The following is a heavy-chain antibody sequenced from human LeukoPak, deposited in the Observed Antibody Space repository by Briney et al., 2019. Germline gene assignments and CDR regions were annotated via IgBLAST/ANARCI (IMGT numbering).Heavy chain of an antibody. CDR2: IYDSGST. CDR1: GASIRSGDYY. D-gene: IGHD3-3*01. Sequence: PSETLSLTCTVSGASIRSGDYYWSWIRQPPGKGLEWIGYIYDSGSTYYNPSLKSRITISVDTSKNQFSLKLSSVTAADTAVYYCARGLVYYDFWSGYYPVFFDYWGQGTLVTVSS. J-gene: IGHJ4*02. V-gene: IGHV4-30-4*01. CDR3: ARGLVYYDFWSGYYPVFFDY.